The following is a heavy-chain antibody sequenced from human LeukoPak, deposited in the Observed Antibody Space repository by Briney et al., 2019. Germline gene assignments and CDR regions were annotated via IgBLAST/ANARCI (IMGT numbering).Heavy chain of an antibody. D-gene: IGHD1-26*01. CDR1: GFTSGSYW. V-gene: IGHV3-7*01. Sequence: GGSLRLSCAASGFTSGSYWMSRVRQAPGKGLEWVANIKLDGSEKYYVDSVKGRFTISRDNAKNSLYLQMNSLRAEDTAVYYCARGVGTDYWGQGTQVTVSS. J-gene: IGHJ4*02. CDR2: IKLDGSEK. CDR3: ARGVGTDY.